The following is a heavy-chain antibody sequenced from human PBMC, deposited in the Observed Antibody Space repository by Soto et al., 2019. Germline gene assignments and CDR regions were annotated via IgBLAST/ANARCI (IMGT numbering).Heavy chain of an antibody. CDR3: AKEGPITNWYFDY. CDR2: ISYDGNLA. D-gene: IGHD1-1*01. Sequence: QVELVESGGGVVQPWRSLRLSCAASGFTFSSYGMHWVRQAPGKGLAWVAVISYDGNLAYYADSVKGRFTISRDNSKNTLYLQMNSLRTEDTAIYYCAKEGPITNWYFDYWGQGTMVTVSS. CDR1: GFTFSSYG. J-gene: IGHJ4*02. V-gene: IGHV3-30*18.